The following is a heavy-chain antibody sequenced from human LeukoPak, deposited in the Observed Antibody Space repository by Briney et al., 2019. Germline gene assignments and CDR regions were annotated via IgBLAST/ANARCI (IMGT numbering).Heavy chain of an antibody. Sequence: GGPLHFSVQGLGSRFALLSRGGVARLHGKGRGWMGLIYPGDSDTRYRPSCQGQVTMSGDKSISTAYLQWSSLKASDTATYYCARRPSGSIPQAFAIWGQGTMVSVSS. CDR3: ARRPSGSIPQAFAI. D-gene: IGHD3-10*01. V-gene: IGHV5-51*01. J-gene: IGHJ3*02. CDR2: IYPGDSDT. CDR1: GSRFALLS.